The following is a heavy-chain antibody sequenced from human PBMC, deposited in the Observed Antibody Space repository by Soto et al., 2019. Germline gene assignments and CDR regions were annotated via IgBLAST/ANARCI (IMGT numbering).Heavy chain of an antibody. V-gene: IGHV3-30-3*01. CDR1: GFTFSRHT. J-gene: IGHJ4*02. Sequence: QVQLVESGGGVVQPGRSLRLSCAASGFTFSRHTMHWVRQAPGKGLEWVEAISDDGSNTYYADSVKGRFTISRDNSKNTLYLQMNSLSSEDTAVHHCAREVYYDFWSACNTHPYYFDDWGQGTLVTVSS. D-gene: IGHD3-3*01. CDR2: ISDDGSNT. CDR3: AREVYYDFWSACNTHPYYFDD.